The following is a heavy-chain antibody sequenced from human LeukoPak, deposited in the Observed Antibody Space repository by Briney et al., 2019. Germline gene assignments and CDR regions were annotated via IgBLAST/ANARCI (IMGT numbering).Heavy chain of an antibody. J-gene: IGHJ4*02. Sequence: PSETLSLTCTVSGGSITSGTYYWNWIRQPAGKGLEWIGRIFSTGSTNYNPSLKSRVTISVDKSKNQFSLKLSSVTAADTAVYYCARNIVGATIDYWGQGTLVTVSS. V-gene: IGHV4-61*02. CDR3: ARNIVGATIDY. D-gene: IGHD1-26*01. CDR2: IFSTGST. CDR1: GGSITSGTYY.